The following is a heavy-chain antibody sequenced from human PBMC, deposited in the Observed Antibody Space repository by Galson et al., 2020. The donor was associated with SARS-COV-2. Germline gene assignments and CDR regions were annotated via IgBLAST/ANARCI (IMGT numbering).Heavy chain of an antibody. V-gene: IGHV1-2*02. CDR1: GYTFTDYN. D-gene: IGHD6-13*01. CDR3: ARRNTNSWRFDY. Sequence: ASVKVSCKASGYTFTDYNIHWVRQVPGQGLELMGWINPKSVGTNSAQKFQGRVTMTSDTSITTAYMELSGLRSDDMAVYYCARRNTNSWRFDYWGQGTLVTVSS. CDR2: INPKSVGT. J-gene: IGHJ4*02.